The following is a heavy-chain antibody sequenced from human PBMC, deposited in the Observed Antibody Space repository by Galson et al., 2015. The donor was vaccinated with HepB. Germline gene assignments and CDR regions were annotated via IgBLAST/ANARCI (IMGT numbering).Heavy chain of an antibody. D-gene: IGHD2-15*01. CDR3: AKATYCSGGSCYGAEGDWYFDL. CDR1: GFTFSSYG. V-gene: IGHV3-30*18. J-gene: IGHJ2*01. Sequence: SLRLSCAASGFTFSSYGMHWVRQAPGKGLEWVAVISYDGSNKYYADSVKGRFTISRDNSKNTLYLQMNSLRAEDTAVYYCAKATYCSGGSCYGAEGDWYFDLWGRGTLVTVSS. CDR2: ISYDGSNK.